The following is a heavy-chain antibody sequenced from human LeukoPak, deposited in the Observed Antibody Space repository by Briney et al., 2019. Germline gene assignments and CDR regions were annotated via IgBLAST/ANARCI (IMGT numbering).Heavy chain of an antibody. Sequence: GGSLRLSCAASGFTFSSYWMSWVRQAPGKGLEWVANIKQDGSEKYYVDSVKGRFTISRDNAKNSLYLQMNSLRAEDTAVYYCAKEYTPSSPLGELDSWGQGTLVTVSS. CDR3: AKEYTPSSPLGELDS. CDR2: IKQDGSEK. J-gene: IGHJ4*02. CDR1: GFTFSSYW. V-gene: IGHV3-7*01. D-gene: IGHD6-6*01.